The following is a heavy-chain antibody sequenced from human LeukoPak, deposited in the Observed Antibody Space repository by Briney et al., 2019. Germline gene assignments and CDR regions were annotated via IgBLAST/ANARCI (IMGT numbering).Heavy chain of an antibody. CDR2: ISSNGGST. V-gene: IGHV3-64D*09. CDR3: AKEHSSGWYARNYFDY. J-gene: IGHJ4*02. Sequence: GGSLRLSCSASGFTFSSYAMHWVRQAPGQRLEYVSAISSNGGSTYYADSVKGRFTISRDNSKNTLYLQMSSLRAEDTAVYYCAKEHSSGWYARNYFDYWGQGTLVIVSS. D-gene: IGHD6-19*01. CDR1: GFTFSSYA.